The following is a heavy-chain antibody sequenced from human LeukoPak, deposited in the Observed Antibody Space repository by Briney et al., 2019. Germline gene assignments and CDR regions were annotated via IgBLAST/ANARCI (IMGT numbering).Heavy chain of an antibody. CDR1: GGSFSGYY. D-gene: IGHD2-15*01. CDR2: INHSGST. V-gene: IGHV4-34*01. CDR3: ARHRPRCSGGSCYRWFDP. J-gene: IGHJ5*02. Sequence: PSETLSLTCAVYGGSFSGYYWSWIRQPPGKGLEWIGEINHSGSTNYNPSLKSRVTISVDTSKNQFSLKLSSVTAADTAVYYCARHRPRCSGGSCYRWFDPWGQGTLVTVSS.